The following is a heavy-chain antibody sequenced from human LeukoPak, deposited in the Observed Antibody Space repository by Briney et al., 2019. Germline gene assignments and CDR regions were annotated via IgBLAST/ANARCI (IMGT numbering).Heavy chain of an antibody. CDR3: ENHRRYTYGPDSVLDV. D-gene: IGHD5-18*01. CDR2: ISASGVST. V-gene: IGHV3-23*01. J-gene: IGHJ6*02. Sequence: GSLSPSFPSSGFSFSTFALNCFRQAPGKGLEWVSVISASGVSTYYADSVRGRFTISMGNSKNPPYLQMNSLRAEDTAVYHCENHRRYTYGPDSVLDVLCQGTAVTVSS. CDR1: GFSFSTFA.